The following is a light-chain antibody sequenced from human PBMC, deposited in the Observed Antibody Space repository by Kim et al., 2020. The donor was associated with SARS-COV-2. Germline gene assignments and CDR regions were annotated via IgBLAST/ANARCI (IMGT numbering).Light chain of an antibody. CDR2: GAS. CDR1: QSVSSN. J-gene: IGKJ3*01. CDR3: QQYNNWPFT. Sequence: EIVMTQSPATLSVSPGERATLSCRASQSVSSNFAWYQQKPGQAPRLLIYGASTRATGIPARFSGSGSGTEFTLTISSLQSEDFAVYYCQQYNNWPFTLGRGTKVDIK. V-gene: IGKV3-15*01.